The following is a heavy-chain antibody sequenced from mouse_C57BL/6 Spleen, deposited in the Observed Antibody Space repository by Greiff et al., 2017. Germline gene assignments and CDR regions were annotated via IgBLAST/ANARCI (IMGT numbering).Heavy chain of an antibody. CDR3: ARFDYDKGRYYYAMDY. CDR1: GYTFTSYW. CDR2: INPSNGGT. Sequence: VQLQQPGTELVKPGASVKLSCKASGYTFTSYWMHWVKQRPGQGLEWIGNINPSNGGTNYNEKFKSKATLTVDKSSSTAYMQLSSLTSEDSAVYYCARFDYDKGRYYYAMDYWGQGTSVTVSS. J-gene: IGHJ4*01. D-gene: IGHD2-4*01. V-gene: IGHV1-53*01.